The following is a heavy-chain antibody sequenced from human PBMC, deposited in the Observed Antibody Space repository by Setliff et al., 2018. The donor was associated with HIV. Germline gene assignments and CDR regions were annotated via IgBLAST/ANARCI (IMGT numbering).Heavy chain of an antibody. CDR1: GFSFSNVW. J-gene: IGHJ4*02. V-gene: IGHV3-15*01. Sequence: PGGSLRLSCAASGFSFSNVWMSWVRQAPGKGLEWVGRIRSKTDGGTADYAAPVKGRFTISRGDSKSTVYLQMNSLKTEDTAVYYCTTWQAGNDYWGQGTLVTVSS. CDR2: IRSKTDGGTA. CDR3: TTWQAGNDY. D-gene: IGHD6-13*01.